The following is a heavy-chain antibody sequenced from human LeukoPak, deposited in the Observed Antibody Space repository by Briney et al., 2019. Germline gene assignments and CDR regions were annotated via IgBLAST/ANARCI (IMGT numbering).Heavy chain of an antibody. CDR2: INYSGTT. V-gene: IGHV4-31*03. CDR1: GGSISSGGYY. D-gene: IGHD3-22*01. J-gene: IGHJ5*02. CDR3: ARYDGSVKGGWFDP. Sequence: SETLSLTCTVSGGSISSGGYYWSWIRQHPGEGLEWIGYINYSGTTDYNPSLKSRVTISVDTSKNQFSLKLYSVTAADTAVYYCARYDGSVKGGWFDPMGQGTLVTVSS.